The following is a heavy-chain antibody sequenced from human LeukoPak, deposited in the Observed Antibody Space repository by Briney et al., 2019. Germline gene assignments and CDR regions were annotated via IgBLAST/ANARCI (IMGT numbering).Heavy chain of an antibody. Sequence: GGSLRLSCAASGFTVSSNYMSWVRQAPGKGLEWVSVIYSGGSTYYADSVKGRFTISRDNSKNTLYLQMNSLRAEDTAVYYCARKHDYGDYGFDYWGQGTLVTVSS. CDR1: GFTVSSNY. CDR2: IYSGGST. V-gene: IGHV3-53*01. CDR3: ARKHDYGDYGFDY. D-gene: IGHD4-17*01. J-gene: IGHJ4*02.